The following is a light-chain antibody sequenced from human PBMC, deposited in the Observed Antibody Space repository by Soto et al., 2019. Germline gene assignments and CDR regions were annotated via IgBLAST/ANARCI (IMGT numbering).Light chain of an antibody. Sequence: DIQLTQSPSFLSASVGDRVTITCRASQDLSTYLAWYQQKPGKVPKLLIYAASTLQSGVPSWFSGSGSGPEFTLTISSLQPEDFATYYCQQLRSYPPTFGGGTKVEIK. V-gene: IGKV1-9*01. J-gene: IGKJ4*01. CDR2: AAS. CDR1: QDLSTY. CDR3: QQLRSYPPT.